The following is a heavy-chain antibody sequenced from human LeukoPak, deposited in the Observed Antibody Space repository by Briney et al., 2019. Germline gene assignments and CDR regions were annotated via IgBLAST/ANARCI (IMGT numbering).Heavy chain of an antibody. J-gene: IGHJ4*02. CDR2: IYYSGST. Sequence: KSSETLSLTCTVSGGSVNSGSYYWNWIRQPPGKGLEWIGYIYYSGSTNYNPSLKSRVTISVDTSKNQFSLKLSSVTAADTAVYYCARAAYSGSYHSDYWSQGTLVTVSS. D-gene: IGHD1-26*01. CDR3: ARAAYSGSYHSDY. CDR1: GGSVNSGSYY. V-gene: IGHV4-61*01.